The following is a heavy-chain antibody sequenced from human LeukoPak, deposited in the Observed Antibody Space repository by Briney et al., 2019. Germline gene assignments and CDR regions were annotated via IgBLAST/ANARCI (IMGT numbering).Heavy chain of an antibody. J-gene: IGHJ4*02. V-gene: IGHV3-74*01. Sequence: PGGSPRLSCAASGFTFSRYWMHWVRQAPGKGLAWVSRISSDGSNTNYADSVKGRFTISRDNAKNTLYLQMDSLTAEDTAVYYCVSRNYGSSPFDYWGQGTLVTVSS. CDR1: GFTFSRYW. D-gene: IGHD4-17*01. CDR2: ISSDGSNT. CDR3: VSRNYGSSPFDY.